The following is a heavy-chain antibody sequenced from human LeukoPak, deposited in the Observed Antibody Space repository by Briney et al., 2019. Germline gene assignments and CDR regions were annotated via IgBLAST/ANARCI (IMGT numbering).Heavy chain of an antibody. CDR2: ISDSGGST. V-gene: IGHV3-23*01. CDR1: GFTFSDYS. CDR3: AKDRIQLWNYYFDY. Sequence: PGGSLRLSCAASGFTFSDYSMNWVRQAPGKGLEWVSAISDSGGSTYYADSVKGRFTISRDNSRTTLYLQMNSLRAEDTAIYYCAKDRIQLWNYYFDYWGQGTLVTVSS. D-gene: IGHD5-18*01. J-gene: IGHJ4*02.